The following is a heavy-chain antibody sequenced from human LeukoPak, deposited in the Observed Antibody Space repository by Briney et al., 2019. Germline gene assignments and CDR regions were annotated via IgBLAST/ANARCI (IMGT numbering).Heavy chain of an antibody. Sequence: GASLRFSGAASGFTFSNYAMSWVRQAPGKGLEWVSAIVGSGGSTYYADSVKGRFSISRDNSKNTLVLQMNSLRVEDTALYYCSKWGDYDVLTGYYDSDFWGQGTLVAVSS. J-gene: IGHJ4*02. CDR1: GFTFSNYA. CDR3: SKWGDYDVLTGYYDSDF. V-gene: IGHV3-23*01. CDR2: IVGSGGST. D-gene: IGHD3-9*01.